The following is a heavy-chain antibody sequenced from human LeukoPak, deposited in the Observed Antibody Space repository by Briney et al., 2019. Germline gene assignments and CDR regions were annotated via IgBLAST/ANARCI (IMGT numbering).Heavy chain of an antibody. CDR3: ARGFCRGESCYSGEYFQH. CDR1: GESLNDYY. Sequence: CETLSLTCGVHGESLNDYYWSWIRQSPGKGLEWIGEITHNGSTTFNPSLESRLTISVDTSKNQFSLKLTSVTAADASVYFCARGFCRGESCYSGEYFQHWGQRTMVADSS. CDR2: ITHNGST. V-gene: IGHV4-34*01. J-gene: IGHJ1*01. D-gene: IGHD2-15*01.